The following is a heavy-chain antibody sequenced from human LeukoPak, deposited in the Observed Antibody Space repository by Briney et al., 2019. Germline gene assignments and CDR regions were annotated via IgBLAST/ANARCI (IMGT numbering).Heavy chain of an antibody. D-gene: IGHD4-11*01. CDR1: GGSISSSSYY. CDR2: IYYIGST. Sequence: PSETLSLTCTVSGGSISSSSYYWGWLRQPPGKGLEWIGSIYYIGSTYYNPSLKSRVTISVDTSKNQFSLKLSSVTAADTAVYYCARQWTTVTDYWGQGTLVTVSS. CDR3: ARQWTTVTDY. J-gene: IGHJ4*02. V-gene: IGHV4-39*01.